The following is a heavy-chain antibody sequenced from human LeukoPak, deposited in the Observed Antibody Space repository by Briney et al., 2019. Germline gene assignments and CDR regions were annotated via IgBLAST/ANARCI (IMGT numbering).Heavy chain of an antibody. CDR2: FYSGGST. Sequence: GGSLRLSCAASGFTVSSNYMSWVRQAPGKGLEWVSVFYSGGSTYYADSVKGRFTISRDNSKNTLYLQMNSLRAEDTAVYYCARVVPAATNWFDPWGQGTLVTVSS. CDR1: GFTVSSNY. D-gene: IGHD2-2*01. V-gene: IGHV3-66*02. J-gene: IGHJ5*02. CDR3: ARVVPAATNWFDP.